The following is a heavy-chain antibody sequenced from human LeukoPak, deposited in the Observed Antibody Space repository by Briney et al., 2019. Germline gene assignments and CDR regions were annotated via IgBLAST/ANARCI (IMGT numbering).Heavy chain of an antibody. CDR2: ISGSGGST. V-gene: IGHV3-23*01. CDR3: AKGFSSSWYNPYYFDY. J-gene: IGHJ4*02. CDR1: GFTFSSYA. Sequence: GGSLRLSCAASGFTFSSYAMSWVRQAPGKGLEWVSAISGSGGSTYYADSVKGRFTISRDNSKNTLYLQMGSLRAKDTAVYYCAKGFSSSWYNPYYFDYWGQGTLVTISS. D-gene: IGHD6-13*01.